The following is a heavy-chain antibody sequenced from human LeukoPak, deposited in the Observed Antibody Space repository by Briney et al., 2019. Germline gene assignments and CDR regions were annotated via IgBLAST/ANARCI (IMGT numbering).Heavy chain of an antibody. D-gene: IGHD2-21*02. CDR3: TKEIVVVTAGAKYYFDY. CDR1: GFTFSSYS. J-gene: IGHJ4*02. Sequence: GGSLRLSCAASGFTFSSYSMNWVRQAPGKGLEWVSYISSSSSTIYYADSVKGRLTISRDNAKKSLYLEMNSLRAEDTAVYYCTKEIVVVTAGAKYYFDYWGQGTLVTVSS. CDR2: ISSSSSTI. V-gene: IGHV3-48*04.